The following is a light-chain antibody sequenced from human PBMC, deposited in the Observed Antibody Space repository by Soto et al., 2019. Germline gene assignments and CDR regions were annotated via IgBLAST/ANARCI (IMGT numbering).Light chain of an antibody. CDR1: NSEVCGYNY. J-gene: IGLJ3*02. Sequence: SVLTQPPSASASPGPSVTLSRPGNNSEVCGYNYVAWYQQYPGRAPKLMIYEVTKRPSGVPDRFSGSKSGNTASLTVSGLQAEDEADYYCSSYAASNNFYFVFGGGTKVTVL. V-gene: IGLV2-8*01. CDR3: SSYAASNNFYFV. CDR2: EVT.